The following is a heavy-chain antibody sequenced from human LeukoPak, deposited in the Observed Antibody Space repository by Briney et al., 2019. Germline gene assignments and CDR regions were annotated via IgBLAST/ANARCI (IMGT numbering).Heavy chain of an antibody. CDR1: GFTFSSYI. Sequence: GGSLTLSCAASGFTFSSYIMNWVRQAPGKGLEWVSSISSSSSYKYYAYSVKGRFTISRDNAKNSMYLQMNSLRAEDTAVYYCARDPGEMATIGFDYWGQGTLVTVSS. CDR2: ISSSSSYK. CDR3: ARDPGEMATIGFDY. J-gene: IGHJ4*02. V-gene: IGHV3-21*01. D-gene: IGHD5-24*01.